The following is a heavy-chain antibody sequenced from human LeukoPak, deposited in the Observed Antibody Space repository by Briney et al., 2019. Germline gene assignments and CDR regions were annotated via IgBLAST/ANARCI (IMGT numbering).Heavy chain of an antibody. D-gene: IGHD3-10*01. CDR1: GFTFSSYA. Sequence: PGRSLRLSCAASGFTFSSYAMHWVRQAPGKGLEWVAVISYDGSNKYYADSVKGRFTISRDNSKNTLYLQMNSLRAEHTAVYYCAKAHITMVRGVIGTFDYWGQGTLVTVSS. CDR2: ISYDGSNK. J-gene: IGHJ4*02. V-gene: IGHV3-30*01. CDR3: AKAHITMVRGVIGTFDY.